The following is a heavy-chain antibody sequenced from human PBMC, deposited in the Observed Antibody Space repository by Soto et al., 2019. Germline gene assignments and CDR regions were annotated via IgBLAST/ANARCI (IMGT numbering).Heavy chain of an antibody. D-gene: IGHD3-22*01. V-gene: IGHV1-69*06. J-gene: IGHJ4*02. Sequence: QVELVQSGAEVKKPGSSVKVSCKASGDTFDIYGFNWVRQAPGEGLEWMGVIIPIFETADYAQKFQGRVSITADKSTSKAYMELGSLTAEYTAVYYCARGGIHFADSSGHAFDSWGQGTLISVTS. CDR3: ARGGIHFADSSGHAFDS. CDR1: GDTFDIYG. CDR2: IIPIFETA.